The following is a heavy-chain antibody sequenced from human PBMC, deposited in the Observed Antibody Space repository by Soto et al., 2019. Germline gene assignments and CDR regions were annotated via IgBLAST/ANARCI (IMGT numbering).Heavy chain of an antibody. V-gene: IGHV1-18*01. Sequence: QVQLAQSGAEVKKPGASVKVSCKASGYTFTSYGISWVGQAPGQGLEWMGWISAYNGNTNYAQKLQGRVTMTTDTSTSTAYMELRSLRSDDTAVYYCARLGGGYYYYYYGMDVWGQGTTVTVSS. CDR1: GYTFTSYG. CDR2: ISAYNGNT. D-gene: IGHD2-15*01. CDR3: ARLGGGYYYYYYGMDV. J-gene: IGHJ6*02.